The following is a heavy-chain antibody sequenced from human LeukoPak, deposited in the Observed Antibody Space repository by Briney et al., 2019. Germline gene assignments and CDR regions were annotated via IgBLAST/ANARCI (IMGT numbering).Heavy chain of an antibody. CDR2: ISSSSSYI. V-gene: IGHV3-21*01. D-gene: IGHD2-15*01. J-gene: IGHJ4*02. CDR3: AREGISAFGYCSGGSCSMPDY. CDR1: RFSFSAYS. Sequence: PGGSLRLSCAASRFSFSAYSMSWVRQAPGKGLEWVSSISSSSSYIYYADSVKGRFTISRDNAKNSLYLQMNSLRAEDTAVYYCAREGISAFGYCSGGSCSMPDYWGQGTLVTVSS.